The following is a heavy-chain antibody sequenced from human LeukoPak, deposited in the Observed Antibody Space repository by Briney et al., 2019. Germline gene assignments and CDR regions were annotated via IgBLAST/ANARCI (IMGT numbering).Heavy chain of an antibody. V-gene: IGHV3-33*01. D-gene: IGHD2-21*02. J-gene: IGHJ6*02. CDR3: ARSRGDGGSPVGYHYYYGVDV. Sequence: PGGSLRLSCAASGFTFSDYAMHWVRQAPGKGLEWVAVIWDDGSDKYYADSVKGRFTISRDNSKNTLYLQINSLGAEDMAVYYCARSRGDGGSPVGYHYYYGVDVWGQGTTVTVSS. CDR2: IWDDGSDK. CDR1: GFTFSDYA.